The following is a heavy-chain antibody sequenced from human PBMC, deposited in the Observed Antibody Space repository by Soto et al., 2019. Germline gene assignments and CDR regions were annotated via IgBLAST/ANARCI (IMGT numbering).Heavy chain of an antibody. V-gene: IGHV3-30*02. D-gene: IGHD5-18*01. J-gene: IGHJ6*02. CDR2: IPYDGINK. CDR1: GFSFSNYG. CDR3: AGGIQRFYYYYGLDV. Sequence: PGGSLRLSCAASGFSFSNYGMHWVRHAPGKGLEWVAVIPYDGINKYYADSVKGRFTISRDNSRNTLYLQMNSLRSEDTAVYYCAGGIQRFYYYYGLDVWGQGTTVTVSS.